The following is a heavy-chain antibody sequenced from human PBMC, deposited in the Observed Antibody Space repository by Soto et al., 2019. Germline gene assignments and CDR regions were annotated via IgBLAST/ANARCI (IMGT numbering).Heavy chain of an antibody. V-gene: IGHV3-13*01. Sequence: VGSLRLSCAASGFTFSSYDMHWVRQATGKGLEWVSAIGTAGDTYYPGSVKGRFTISRENAKNSLYLQMSSLRAGDTAVYYCARGVPAADYYYYYYMDVWGKGTTVTVSS. CDR1: GFTFSSYD. CDR3: ARGVPAADYYYYYYMDV. CDR2: IGTAGDT. D-gene: IGHD2-2*01. J-gene: IGHJ6*03.